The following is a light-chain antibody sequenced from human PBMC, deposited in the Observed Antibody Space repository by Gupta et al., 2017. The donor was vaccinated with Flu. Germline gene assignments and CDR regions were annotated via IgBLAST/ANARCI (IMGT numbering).Light chain of an antibody. CDR3: QQYVGSPPLT. J-gene: IGKJ1*01. V-gene: IGKV3-20*01. CDR2: GAS. CDR1: HSLTSSS. Sequence: EIVLTQSPGTLSLSPGERATLSCRASHSLTSSSLAWYQQKPGQAPRLLIYGASNRATGIPDRFSGSGCGPDXTLTISXLEPEAFALYYCQQYVGSPPLTFGXGTKVDIK.